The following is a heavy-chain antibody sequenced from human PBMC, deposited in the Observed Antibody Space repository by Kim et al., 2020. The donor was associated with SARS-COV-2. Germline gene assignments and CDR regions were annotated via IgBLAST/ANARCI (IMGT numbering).Heavy chain of an antibody. V-gene: IGHV3-33*01. CDR2: IWYDGSNK. CDR1: GFTFSSYG. CDR3: ARDRPPPGYCSGGSCSGFDY. D-gene: IGHD2-15*01. Sequence: GGSLRLSCAASGFTFSSYGMHWVRQAPGKGLEWVAVIWYDGSNKYYADSVKGRFTISRDNSKNTLYLQMNSLRAEDTAVYYCARDRPPPGYCSGGSCSGFDYWGQGTLVTVSS. J-gene: IGHJ4*02.